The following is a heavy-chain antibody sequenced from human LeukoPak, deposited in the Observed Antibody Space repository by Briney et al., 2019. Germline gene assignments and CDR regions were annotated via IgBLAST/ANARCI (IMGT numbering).Heavy chain of an antibody. Sequence: GASVKVSCKASGYTFTSYDINWVRQAIGQGLEWMGWMNPNSGNTGYAQKFQGRVTMTRNTSISTAYMELSSLRSEDTAVYYCARRIYDFWSGYYTGGYYYYYMDVWGKGTTVTVSS. J-gene: IGHJ6*03. CDR2: MNPNSGNT. D-gene: IGHD3-3*01. CDR1: GYTFTSYD. V-gene: IGHV1-8*01. CDR3: ARRIYDFWSGYYTGGYYYYYMDV.